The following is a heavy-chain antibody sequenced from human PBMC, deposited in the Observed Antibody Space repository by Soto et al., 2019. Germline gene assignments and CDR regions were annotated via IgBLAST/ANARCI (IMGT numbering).Heavy chain of an antibody. Sequence: GGSLRLSCAASGFTFRNYGMHWVRQAPGKGLEWVAVISDDGSNKRNADSVKGRFTISRDNSKNTMYMQMNSLRAEDTALYYCARDHFASSWSYFDYWGQGTLVTVSS. CDR1: GFTFRNYG. J-gene: IGHJ4*02. V-gene: IGHV3-30*19. CDR3: ARDHFASSWSYFDY. CDR2: ISDDGSNK. D-gene: IGHD6-13*01.